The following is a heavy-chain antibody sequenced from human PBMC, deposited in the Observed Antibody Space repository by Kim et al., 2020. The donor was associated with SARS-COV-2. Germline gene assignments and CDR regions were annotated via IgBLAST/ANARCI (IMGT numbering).Heavy chain of an antibody. V-gene: IGHV3-48*02. CDR2: ISSSRTTI. J-gene: IGHJ4*02. CDR3: AKDRTLVGNWNDGDFDY. Sequence: GGSLRLSCAASGFTFSSYSMNWVRQAPGKGLEWVSYISSSRTTIYYADSVKGRFTISRDNAKNSLYLQMSSLRDEDTAVYYCAKDRTLVGNWNDGDFDYWGQGALVTVSS. D-gene: IGHD1-1*01. CDR1: GFTFSSYS.